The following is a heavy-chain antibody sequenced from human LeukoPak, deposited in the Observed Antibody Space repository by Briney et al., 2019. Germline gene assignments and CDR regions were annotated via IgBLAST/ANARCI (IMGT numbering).Heavy chain of an antibody. V-gene: IGHV3-64*04. J-gene: IGHJ4*02. Sequence: TGGSLRLSCSASGLTFNKYAMHWVRQAPEKGLEFVSAIWTNGDPTYYADSVKGRFTISRDNSKHTLYLQMNSLRAEDTAVYYCAKDRGWCFEYWGQGTVVTVSS. CDR1: GLTFNKYA. CDR3: AKDRGWCFEY. D-gene: IGHD6-19*01. CDR2: IWTNGDPT.